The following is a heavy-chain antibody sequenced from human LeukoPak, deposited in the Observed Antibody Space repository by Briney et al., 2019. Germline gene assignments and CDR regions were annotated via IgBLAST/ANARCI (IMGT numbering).Heavy chain of an antibody. Sequence: GASVKVSCKASGYSFTSYGISWVRQAPGQGLEWMGWISAYNSNTNYAQNLQGRVTMTTDTSTSTVYLDLRSLRSDDTAVYYCARAAGGGYFDFWGQGTLVTVAS. CDR1: GYSFTSYG. V-gene: IGHV1-18*01. CDR2: ISAYNSNT. D-gene: IGHD6-13*01. CDR3: ARAAGGGYFDF. J-gene: IGHJ4*02.